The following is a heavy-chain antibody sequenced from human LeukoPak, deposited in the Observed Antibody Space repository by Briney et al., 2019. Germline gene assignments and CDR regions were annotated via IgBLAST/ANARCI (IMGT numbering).Heavy chain of an antibody. D-gene: IGHD2-2*01. V-gene: IGHV3-30*02. CDR3: AKDASVVVVPAANYYYYYYMDV. CDR1: GFTFSSYG. Sequence: GGSLRLSCAASGFTFSSYGMHWVRQAPGKGLEWVAFIRYDGSNKYHADSVKGRFTISRDNSKNTLYLQMNSLRAEDTAVYYCAKDASVVVVPAANYYYYYYMDVWGKGTTVTVSS. CDR2: IRYDGSNK. J-gene: IGHJ6*03.